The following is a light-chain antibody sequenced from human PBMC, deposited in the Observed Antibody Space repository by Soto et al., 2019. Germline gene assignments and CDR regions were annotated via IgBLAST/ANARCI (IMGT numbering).Light chain of an antibody. CDR2: DAS. V-gene: IGKV3-11*01. CDR1: QSVSSY. Sequence: EIVVTQSPATLSLSPGERATLSCSASQSVSSYLAWYQQKPGQAPRLLIYDASNRATGIPARFSGSGSGTDFTLTISSLEPEDFAVYYCQQRSNWPPLTFGGGTKVEIK. J-gene: IGKJ4*01. CDR3: QQRSNWPPLT.